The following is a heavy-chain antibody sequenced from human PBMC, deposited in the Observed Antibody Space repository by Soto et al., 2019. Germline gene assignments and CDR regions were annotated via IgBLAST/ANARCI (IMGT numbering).Heavy chain of an antibody. Sequence: QLQESGPGLVKSSEILSLTCTVSGGSISSDSFYWAWIRQPPGKGLEWIGIIYYSGDTYYNPSLPGRLTMSVDTSNQFSLTLGSVTAADTALYYCAQNQPPRYCSGGTCRPAYGMDVWGQGTTVIVSS. CDR3: AQNQPPRYCSGGTCRPAYGMDV. D-gene: IGHD2-15*01. V-gene: IGHV4-39*01. J-gene: IGHJ6*02. CDR1: GGSISSDSFY. CDR2: IYYSGDT.